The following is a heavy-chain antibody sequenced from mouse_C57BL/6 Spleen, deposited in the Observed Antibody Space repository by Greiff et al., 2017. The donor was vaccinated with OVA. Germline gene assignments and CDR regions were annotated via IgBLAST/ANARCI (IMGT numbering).Heavy chain of an antibody. Sequence: EVKVEESGGGLVQPGGSMKLSCVASGFTFSNYWMNWVRQSPEKGLEWVAQIRLKSDNYATHYAESVKGRFTISRDDSKSSVYLQMNNLRAEDTGIYYCTGKISIYYYGSSWYFDVWGTGTTVTVSS. V-gene: IGHV6-3*01. CDR3: TGKISIYYYGSSWYFDV. D-gene: IGHD1-1*01. J-gene: IGHJ1*03. CDR1: GFTFSNYW. CDR2: IRLKSDNYAT.